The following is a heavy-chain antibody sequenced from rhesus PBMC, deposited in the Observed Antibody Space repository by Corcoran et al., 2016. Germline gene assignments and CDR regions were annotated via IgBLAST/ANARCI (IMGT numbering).Heavy chain of an antibody. J-gene: IGHJ4*01. V-gene: IGHV4S7*01. CDR2: LYGSSGST. CDR3: ARGQAAAGGY. D-gene: IGHD6-25*01. Sequence: QVQLQESGPGLVKPSETLSLTCAVSGYSISSNYWSWIRQPPGKGLEWIGYLYGSSGSTYYNPSLKSRVTISIDTSKNQFSLKLSSVTAADTAVYYCARGQAAAGGYWGQGVLVTVSS. CDR1: GYSISSNY.